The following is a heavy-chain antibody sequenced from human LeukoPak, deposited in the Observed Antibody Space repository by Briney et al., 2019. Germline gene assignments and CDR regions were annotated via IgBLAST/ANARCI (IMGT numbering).Heavy chain of an antibody. CDR2: IYVGGAT. CDR1: GPAVSSNY. Sequence: GGSLRLSCAASGPAVSSNYMGWVRQAPGKGLEWVSIIYVGGATNYGDSVKGRFTISRDDSENTLYLQMNSLKSDDTGIYFCARDQTTVTSWHAFDIWGQGTMVTVSS. CDR3: ARDQTTVTSWHAFDI. D-gene: IGHD4-17*01. V-gene: IGHV3-66*02. J-gene: IGHJ3*02.